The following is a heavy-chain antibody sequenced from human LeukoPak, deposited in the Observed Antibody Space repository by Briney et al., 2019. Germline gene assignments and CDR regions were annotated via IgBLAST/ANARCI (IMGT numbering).Heavy chain of an antibody. CDR2: ISYEGGTT. V-gene: IGHV3-30*18. J-gene: IGHJ6*02. Sequence: PGRSLRLSCAGAGFTFSNYGMHWVRQAPGKGLEWVAVISYEGGTTYYADSVKGRFTISRDNSRNTLFLQMDSLRAEDTAVYYCAKEGDDQYYYGVDVWGRGTTVTVSS. D-gene: IGHD2-2*01. CDR3: AKEGDDQYYYGVDV. CDR1: GFTFSNYG.